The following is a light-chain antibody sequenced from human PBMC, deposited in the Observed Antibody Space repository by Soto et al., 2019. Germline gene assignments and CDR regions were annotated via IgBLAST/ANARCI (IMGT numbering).Light chain of an antibody. CDR3: RSYTSSSLRVI. CDR1: SSDIGGYNY. J-gene: IGLJ2*01. Sequence: QSALTQPASVSGSPGQSITISCTGTSSDIGGYNYVSWYQQHPGRAPKLMISEVSNRPSGVSNRFSGSKSGNTASLTISGLQAEYEAAYYCRSYTSSSLRVIFGGGTKLTVL. V-gene: IGLV2-14*01. CDR2: EVS.